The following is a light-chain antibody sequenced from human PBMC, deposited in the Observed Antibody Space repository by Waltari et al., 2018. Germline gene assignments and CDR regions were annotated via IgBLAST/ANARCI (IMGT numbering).Light chain of an antibody. CDR3: QQRSNWPRT. V-gene: IGKV3-11*01. CDR1: QSASSY. J-gene: IGKJ1*01. Sequence: EEMATLSCKASQSASSYLAWYQQKPGQAPRLLIYSASNRATGLPARFSGSGSGTDFTLTISSLEPEDFAVYYCQQRSNWPRTFGQGTKVEI. CDR2: SAS.